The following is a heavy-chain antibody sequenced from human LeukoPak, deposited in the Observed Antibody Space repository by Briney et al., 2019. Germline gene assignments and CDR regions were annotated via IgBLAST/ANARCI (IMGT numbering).Heavy chain of an antibody. J-gene: IGHJ4*02. CDR3: AEGRGSIAVGFDY. V-gene: IGHV1-69*04. Sequence: SSVKVSCKASGYTFTSYGISWVRQAPGQGLEWMGRIIPILGIANYAQKFQGSVTITADKSTSTAYMELSGLRSEDTAVYYCAEGRGSIAVGFDYWGQGTLVTVSS. CDR1: GYTFTSYG. D-gene: IGHD2-21*01. CDR2: IIPILGIA.